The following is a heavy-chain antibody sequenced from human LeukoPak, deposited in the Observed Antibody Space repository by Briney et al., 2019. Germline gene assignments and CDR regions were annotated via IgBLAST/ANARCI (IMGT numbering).Heavy chain of an antibody. D-gene: IGHD2-15*01. CDR3: AKSIHRYCSGGSCYYFDY. V-gene: IGHV3-23*01. CDR2: ISGSGGST. CDR1: GFTFSSYA. J-gene: IGHJ4*02. Sequence: GRSLRLSCAASGFTFSSYAMSWVRQAPGKGLEWVSAISGSGGSTYYADSVKGRFTISRDNSKNTLYLQMNSLRAEDTAVYYCAKSIHRYCSGGSCYYFDYWGQGTLVTVSS.